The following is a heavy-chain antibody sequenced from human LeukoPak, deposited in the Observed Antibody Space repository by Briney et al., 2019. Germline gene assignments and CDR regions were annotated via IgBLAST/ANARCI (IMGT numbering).Heavy chain of an antibody. D-gene: IGHD6-13*01. Sequence: PGGSLRLSCAASGFTFSNYAMSWVRQAPGKGLEWVSAISGSGGSTYYADSVKGRFTISRDNSKNTPYLQMSSLRAEDTAVYYCGKDQNVAAAGIPYDYWGQGTLVTVSS. CDR3: GKDQNVAAAGIPYDY. CDR1: GFTFSNYA. CDR2: ISGSGGST. J-gene: IGHJ4*02. V-gene: IGHV3-23*01.